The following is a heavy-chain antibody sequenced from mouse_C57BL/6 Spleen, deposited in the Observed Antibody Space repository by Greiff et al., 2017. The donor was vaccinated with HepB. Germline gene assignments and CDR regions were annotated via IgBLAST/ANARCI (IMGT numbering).Heavy chain of an antibody. V-gene: IGHV1-55*01. D-gene: IGHD2-3*01. CDR3: ARLDGYYWYFDV. CDR1: GYTFTSYW. J-gene: IGHJ1*03. CDR2: IYPGSGST. Sequence: QVQLQQPGAELVKPGASVQMSCKASGYTFTSYWITWVKQRPGQGLEWIGEIYPGSGSTNDNEKFKSKATLTVDPSSSTAYMQLSSLTSEDSAVYDCARLDGYYWYFDVWGTGTTVTVSS.